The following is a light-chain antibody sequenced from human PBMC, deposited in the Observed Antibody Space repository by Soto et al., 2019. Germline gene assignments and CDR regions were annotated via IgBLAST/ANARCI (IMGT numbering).Light chain of an antibody. CDR1: SGSVSTSYY. CDR2: STK. V-gene: IGLV8-61*01. J-gene: IGLJ3*02. Sequence: QAVVTQEPSFSVSPGGTVTLTCGLSSGSVSTSYYPSWYQQTPGQAPRTLIDSTKTRSSGVPDRFSGSILGNKAALTINGAQADDESDYSCVLYMGSGIRVFGGGTKLTVL. CDR3: VLYMGSGIRV.